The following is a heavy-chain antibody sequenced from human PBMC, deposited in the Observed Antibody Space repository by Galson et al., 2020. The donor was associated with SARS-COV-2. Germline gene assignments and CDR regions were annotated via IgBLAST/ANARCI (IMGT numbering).Heavy chain of an antibody. D-gene: IGHD3-22*01. J-gene: IGHJ3*02. CDR3: ARVIVRRLLLSDAFDI. Sequence: GGSLRLSCAASGFTFSSYWMSWVRQAPGKGLEWVANIKQDGSEKYYVDSVKGRFTISRDNAKNSLYLQMNSLRAEDTAVYYCARVIVRRLLLSDAFDIWGQGTMVTVSS. CDR1: GFTFSSYW. CDR2: IKQDGSEK. V-gene: IGHV3-7*01.